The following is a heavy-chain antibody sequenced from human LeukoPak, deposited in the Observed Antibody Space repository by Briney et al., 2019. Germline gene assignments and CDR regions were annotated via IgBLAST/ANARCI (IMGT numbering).Heavy chain of an antibody. J-gene: IGHJ4*02. CDR1: GGSISSYY. Sequence: SETLSLTCTVSGGSISSYYWSWIRPPPGKGLAWIGYLYYTGSANYNPSLKSRVTISVDTYKNQFSLQLSSVTAADTAVYYCARVGFGNTPHPIDYWGQGTLVTVSS. CDR3: ARVGFGNTPHPIDY. CDR2: LYYTGSA. D-gene: IGHD4-23*01. V-gene: IGHV4-59*01.